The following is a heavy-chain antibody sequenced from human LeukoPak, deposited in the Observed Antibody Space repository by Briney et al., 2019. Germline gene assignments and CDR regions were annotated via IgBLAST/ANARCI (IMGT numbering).Heavy chain of an antibody. V-gene: IGHV1-3*01. D-gene: IGHD5-24*01. CDR3: AMSVEMPPIPSFDY. CDR2: VSAANNP. Sequence: ASVKVSCKTSGYIFTPHHIHWMRQAPGQRLELLGWVSAANNPEYSQKFQGRVVITRDASATTSYLELNSLRSEDTAVYYCAMSVEMPPIPSFDYWGRGTLVTVSS. CDR1: GYIFTPHH. J-gene: IGHJ4*02.